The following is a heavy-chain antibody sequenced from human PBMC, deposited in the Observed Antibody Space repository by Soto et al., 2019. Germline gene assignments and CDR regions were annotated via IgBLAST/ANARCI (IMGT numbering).Heavy chain of an antibody. CDR2: IYHSGGT. Sequence: PSETLSLTCTVAGGSITSGDYYWSWIRQPPGKGPEWIGYIYHSGGTYYNPSLKSRITISLDTSKNQFSLKLSSVTVADTAVYYCARSHYVLGAFDIWGPGAMVTVSS. D-gene: IGHD3-10*02. CDR1: GGSITSGDYY. CDR3: ARSHYVLGAFDI. J-gene: IGHJ3*02. V-gene: IGHV4-30-4*01.